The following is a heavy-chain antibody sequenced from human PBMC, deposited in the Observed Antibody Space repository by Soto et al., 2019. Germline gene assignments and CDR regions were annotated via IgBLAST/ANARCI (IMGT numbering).Heavy chain of an antibody. J-gene: IGHJ4*02. CDR1: GYSFNIYG. D-gene: IGHD6-13*01. CDR3: ARGGGMYSSSWPIDY. CDR2: IGNYNGNT. Sequence: ASVKVSCKASGYSFNIYGITWVRQAPGEGLEWMGWIGNYNGNTNYAQKFQGRVSMTTDTPTTTAYMELRSLRSDDTAVYYCARGGGMYSSSWPIDYWGQGTLATVSS. V-gene: IGHV1-18*04.